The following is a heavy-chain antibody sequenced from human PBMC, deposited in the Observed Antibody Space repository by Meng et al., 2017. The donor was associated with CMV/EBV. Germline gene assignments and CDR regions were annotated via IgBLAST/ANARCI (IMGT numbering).Heavy chain of an antibody. CDR2: VDPEDGET. CDR3: YLPRDSSAYQFDS. V-gene: IGHV1-69-2*01. D-gene: IGHD3-22*01. J-gene: IGHJ5*01. CDR1: GYTFTDYY. Sequence: KVSGYTFTDYYMHWGQQSPGKGLEWMALVDPEDGETIYVAKCQGRATITADTSTHTAHIELSSLRSEATAVYYCYLPRDSSAYQFDSWGQGTLVTVSS.